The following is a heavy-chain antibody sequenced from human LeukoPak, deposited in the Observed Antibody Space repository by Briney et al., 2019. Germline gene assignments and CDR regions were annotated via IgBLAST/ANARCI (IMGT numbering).Heavy chain of an antibody. CDR3: ARVGGDGYYYYYMDV. D-gene: IGHD2-21*02. CDR2: ITSSSGYI. CDR1: GFTFSSYS. V-gene: IGHV3-21*01. Sequence: GGSLRLSCAASGFTFSSYSMNWVRQAPGKGLEWVSSITSSSGYIYHADSVKGRFTIPRDNAKNSLYLQMNSLRAEDTAVYYCARVGGDGYYYYYMDVWGKGTTVTVSS. J-gene: IGHJ6*03.